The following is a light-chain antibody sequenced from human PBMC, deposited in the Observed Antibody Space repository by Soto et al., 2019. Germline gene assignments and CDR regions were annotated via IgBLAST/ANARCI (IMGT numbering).Light chain of an antibody. CDR2: GNS. CDR1: SSNIGAGYD. CDR3: QSYDSSLSGHNYV. V-gene: IGLV1-40*01. Sequence: QSVLTQPPSVSGAPGQRVTISCTGSSSNIGAGYDVHWYQQLPGTAPKLLIYGNSNRPSGVPDRFSGSKSGTSASPAITGLQAEDEADYYCQSYDSSLSGHNYVFGTGTKVTV. J-gene: IGLJ1*01.